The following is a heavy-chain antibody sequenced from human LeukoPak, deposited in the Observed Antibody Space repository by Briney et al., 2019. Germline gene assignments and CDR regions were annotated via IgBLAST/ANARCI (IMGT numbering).Heavy chain of an antibody. J-gene: IGHJ4*02. Sequence: KPSETLSLTCTVSGASISNYYWSWIRQPPGKGLEWIGYTHYSGKTNYNPSLKSRVSISIDTSKNQFSLRLNSVTAADTAVYYCATYGDLYNFDYWGQGTLVTVSP. CDR3: ATYGDLYNFDY. CDR2: THYSGKT. D-gene: IGHD2-21*02. CDR1: GASISNYY. V-gene: IGHV4-59*01.